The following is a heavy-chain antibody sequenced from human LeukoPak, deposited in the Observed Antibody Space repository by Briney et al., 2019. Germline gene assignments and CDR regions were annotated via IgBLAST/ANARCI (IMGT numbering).Heavy chain of an antibody. CDR3: TTFGHCSSTSCYYG. J-gene: IGHJ1*01. V-gene: IGHV3-15*01. CDR1: GFTFSNAW. Sequence: GGSLRLSCAASGFTFSNAWMSWVRQAPGKGLEWVGRIKSKTDGGTTDYAAPVKGRFTISRDDSKNTLYLQMNSLETEDTAVYYCTTFGHCSSTSCYYGWGQGTLVTVSS. D-gene: IGHD2-2*01. CDR2: IKSKTDGGTT.